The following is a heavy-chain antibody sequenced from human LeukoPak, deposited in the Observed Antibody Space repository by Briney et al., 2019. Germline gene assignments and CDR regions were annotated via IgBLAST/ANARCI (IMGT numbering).Heavy chain of an antibody. CDR3: ASGWRLYYYYYMDV. CDR1: GGTFSSYA. CDR2: IIPIFGTA. V-gene: IGHV1-69*05. Sequence: SVKVSCKASGGTFSSYAISWVRQAPGQGLEWIGGIIPIFGTANYAQKSQGRVTITTDESTSTAYMELSSLRSEDTAVYYCASGWRLYYYYYMDVWGKGTTVTVSS. J-gene: IGHJ6*03. D-gene: IGHD2-2*03.